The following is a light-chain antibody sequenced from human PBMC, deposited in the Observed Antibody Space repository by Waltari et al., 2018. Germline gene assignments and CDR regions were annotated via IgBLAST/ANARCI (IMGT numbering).Light chain of an antibody. V-gene: IGKV1-13*02. Sequence: AVQLTQSPSSLSASVGDRVTITCRASQAISSALAWYQPKPGKAPNLLIYAASNLESGVPSRFSGSGSGTHFTLTISSLQPADFATYYCQQLHSYPVTFGGGTKVEIK. J-gene: IGKJ4*01. CDR2: AAS. CDR3: QQLHSYPVT. CDR1: QAISSA.